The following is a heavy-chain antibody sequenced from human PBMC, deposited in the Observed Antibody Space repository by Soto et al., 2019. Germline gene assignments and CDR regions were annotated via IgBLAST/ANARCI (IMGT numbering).Heavy chain of an antibody. D-gene: IGHD6-19*01. CDR1: GGTFSSDA. Sequence: QVQLEQSGAEVKKPGSSVKVSCKASGGTFSSDAISWVRQAPGQGLEWMGAIIPMFGSPHDAQKFQGRVAITADKLTSTVYLELSSLTSDDTAMYYCARGIRDSSGWDFDYWGQGTLVTVSS. CDR2: IIPMFGSP. CDR3: ARGIRDSSGWDFDY. J-gene: IGHJ4*02. V-gene: IGHV1-69*06.